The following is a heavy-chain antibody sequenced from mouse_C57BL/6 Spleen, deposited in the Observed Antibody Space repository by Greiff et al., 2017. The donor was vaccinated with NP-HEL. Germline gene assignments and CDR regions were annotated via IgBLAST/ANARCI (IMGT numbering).Heavy chain of an antibody. V-gene: IGHV1-80*01. Sequence: QVQLQQSGAELVKPGASVKISCKASGYAFSSYWMNWVKQRPGKGLEWIGQIYPGDGDTNYNGKFKGKATLTADKSSSTAYMQLSSLTSEDSAVYFCARLSGYDVYWYFDVWGTGTTVTVSS. J-gene: IGHJ1*03. D-gene: IGHD2-2*01. CDR1: GYAFSSYW. CDR2: IYPGDGDT. CDR3: ARLSGYDVYWYFDV.